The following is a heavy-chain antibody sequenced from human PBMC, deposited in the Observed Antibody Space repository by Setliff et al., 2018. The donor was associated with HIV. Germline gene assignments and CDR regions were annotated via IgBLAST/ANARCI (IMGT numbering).Heavy chain of an antibody. CDR3: ARVGEGYSGDMDV. D-gene: IGHD5-12*01. CDR1: GGSISSHC. V-gene: IGHV4-4*08. CDR2: IYASGSI. Sequence: SETLSLTCTVSGGSISSHCWSWIRQSPGKALEWIGYIYASGSIIYNPSLKSRVTISVDTSKNQFSLKLSSVTAADTAVYYCARVGEGYSGDMDVWGQGIMVTVSS. J-gene: IGHJ6*02.